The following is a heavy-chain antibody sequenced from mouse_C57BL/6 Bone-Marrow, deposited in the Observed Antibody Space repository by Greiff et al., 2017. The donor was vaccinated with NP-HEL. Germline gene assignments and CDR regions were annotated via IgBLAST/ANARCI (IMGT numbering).Heavy chain of an antibody. CDR3: ARANYGSRLFFDY. Sequence: EVHLVESGGGLVKPGGSLKLSCAASGFTFSSYAMSWVRQTPEKRLEWVATISDGGSYTYYPDNVKGRFTISRDNAKNNLYLQMSHLKSEDTAMYYCARANYGSRLFFDYWGQGTTLTVSS. D-gene: IGHD1-1*01. J-gene: IGHJ2*01. CDR2: ISDGGSYT. V-gene: IGHV5-4*01. CDR1: GFTFSSYA.